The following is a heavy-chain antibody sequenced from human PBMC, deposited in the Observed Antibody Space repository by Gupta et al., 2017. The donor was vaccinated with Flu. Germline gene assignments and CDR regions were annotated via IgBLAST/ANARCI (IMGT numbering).Heavy chain of an antibody. CDR2: VYLNGDT. J-gene: IGHJ4*02. CDR3: ARRGAYFFDF. Sequence: WSWIRQLPGKGLEWIGYVYLNGDTYYNPSLQSRVSISVDRSKNQFSLEVGSVTAADTAVDFCARRGAYFFDFWGQGTLVTVSS. V-gene: IGHV4-31*02. D-gene: IGHD3-16*01.